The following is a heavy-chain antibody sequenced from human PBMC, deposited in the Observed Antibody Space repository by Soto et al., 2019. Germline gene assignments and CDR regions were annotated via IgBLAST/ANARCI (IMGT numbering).Heavy chain of an antibody. CDR3: AKEVDSYGSQVYYFDY. J-gene: IGHJ4*02. V-gene: IGHV3-30*18. D-gene: IGHD5-18*01. CDR2: ISYDGSNK. CDR1: GFTFSSYG. Sequence: GGSLRLSCAASGFTFSSYGMHWVRQAPGKGLEWVAVISYDGSNKYYADSVKGRFTISRDNSKNTLYLQMNSLRAEDTAVYYCAKEVDSYGSQVYYFDYWGQGTLVTVSS.